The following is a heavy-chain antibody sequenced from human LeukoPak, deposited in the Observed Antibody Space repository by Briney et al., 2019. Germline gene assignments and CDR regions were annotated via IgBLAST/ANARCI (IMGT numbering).Heavy chain of an antibody. CDR2: IYSGGST. V-gene: IGHV3-66*01. D-gene: IGHD3-22*01. CDR3: AREMFSDYYDSSGNYDAFDI. Sequence: GGSLRLSCAASGFTFSSYGMHWVRQAPGKGLEWVSVIYSGGSTYYADSVKGRFTISRDNSKNTLYLQMNSLRAEDTAVYYCAREMFSDYYDSSGNYDAFDIWGQGTMVTVSS. CDR1: GFTFSSYG. J-gene: IGHJ3*02.